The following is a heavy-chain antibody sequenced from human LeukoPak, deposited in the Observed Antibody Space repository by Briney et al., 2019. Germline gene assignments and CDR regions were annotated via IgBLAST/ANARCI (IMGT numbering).Heavy chain of an antibody. Sequence: GGSLRLSCAASGFTFTTYWMHWVRQAPGKGLVWVSHINSDGSITSYADSVKGRFTISRDNAKNTLYLQMSNLRAEDTAVYFCARGGGLDVWGQGATVTVSS. CDR1: GFTFTTYW. D-gene: IGHD3-16*01. V-gene: IGHV3-74*01. CDR3: ARGGGLDV. J-gene: IGHJ6*02. CDR2: INSDGSIT.